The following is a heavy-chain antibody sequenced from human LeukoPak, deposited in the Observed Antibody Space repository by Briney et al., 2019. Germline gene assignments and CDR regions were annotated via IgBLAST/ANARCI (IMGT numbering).Heavy chain of an antibody. CDR2: IIPILGIA. CDR1: GGTFISYA. CDR3: ARDTEDSSGYYPFDY. V-gene: IGHV1-69*04. J-gene: IGHJ4*02. D-gene: IGHD3-22*01. Sequence: SVKVSCKASGGTFISYAISWVRQAPGQGLEWMGRIIPILGIANYAQKFQGRVTITADKSTSTAYMELSSLRSEDTAVYYCARDTEDSSGYYPFDYWGQGTLVTVSS.